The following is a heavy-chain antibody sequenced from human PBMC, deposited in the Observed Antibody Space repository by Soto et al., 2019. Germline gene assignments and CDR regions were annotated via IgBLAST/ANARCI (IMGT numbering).Heavy chain of an antibody. J-gene: IGHJ4*02. CDR2: ISGSGGST. V-gene: IGHV3-23*01. D-gene: IGHD3-9*01. Sequence: GGSLRLSWAVSGFTFSSYAISWVRQAPGKGLEWVSAISGSGGSTYYADSVKGRFTISRDNSKNTLYLQMNSLRAEDTAVYYCAKDRNYDILTGRFDYWGQGTLVTVSS. CDR3: AKDRNYDILTGRFDY. CDR1: GFTFSSYA.